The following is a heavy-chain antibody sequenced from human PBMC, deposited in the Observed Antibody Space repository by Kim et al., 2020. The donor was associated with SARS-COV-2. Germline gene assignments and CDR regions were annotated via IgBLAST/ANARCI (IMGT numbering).Heavy chain of an antibody. J-gene: IGHJ4*02. D-gene: IGHD4-17*01. CDR2: VIPFFKTA. CDR3: TRGGGDYGGAGK. Sequence: SVKVSCKVSGGIISSYIMSWVRQAPGHGLEWLGGVIPFFKTADYAHKFQGRVTITADESTSTVYMDLSSLRSDDTAVYYCTRGGGDYGGAGKWGQGTLVIVSS. CDR1: GGIISSYI. V-gene: IGHV1-69*13.